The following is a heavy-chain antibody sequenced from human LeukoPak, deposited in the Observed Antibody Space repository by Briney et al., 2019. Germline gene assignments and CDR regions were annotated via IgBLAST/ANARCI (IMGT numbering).Heavy chain of an antibody. V-gene: IGHV4-59*01. J-gene: IGHJ5*02. Sequence: SETLSLTCTVSGGSISSYYWSWIRQPPGKGLEWIGYIYYSGSTNYNPSLKSGVTITVDTSNNQFSLKLSSVTAADTAVYYCARDYYDSSGYYYWFDPWGQGTLVTVSS. CDR3: ARDYYDSSGYYYWFDP. CDR2: IYYSGST. CDR1: GGSISSYY. D-gene: IGHD3-22*01.